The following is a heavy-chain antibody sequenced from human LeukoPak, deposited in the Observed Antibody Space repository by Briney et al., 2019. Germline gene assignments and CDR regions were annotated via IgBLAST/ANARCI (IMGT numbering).Heavy chain of an antibody. CDR2: INHSGST. CDR3: ATSLTYFDY. CDR1: GGSFSGYY. D-gene: IGHD2-21*02. J-gene: IGHJ4*02. V-gene: IGHV4-34*01. Sequence: PSETLSLTCAVYGGSFSGYYWSWIRQPPGKGLEWIGEINHSGSTNYNPSLKSRVTISVDTSKNQFPLKLSSVTAADTAVYYRATSLTYFDYWGQGTLVTVSS.